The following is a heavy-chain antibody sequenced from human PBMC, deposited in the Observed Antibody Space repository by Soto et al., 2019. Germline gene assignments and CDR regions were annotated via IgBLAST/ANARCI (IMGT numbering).Heavy chain of an antibody. J-gene: IGHJ5*02. D-gene: IGHD3-3*01. V-gene: IGHV4-34*01. CDR2: INHSGST. CDR3: ARGNYDFWSGYYGWFDP. Sequence: QVQLQQWGAGLLKPSETLSLTCAVYGGSFSGYYWSWIRQPPGKGLEWIGEINHSGSTNYNPSLNSRVTISVDTSKNQFSLKLSSVTAADTAVYYCARGNYDFWSGYYGWFDPWGQGTLVTVSS. CDR1: GGSFSGYY.